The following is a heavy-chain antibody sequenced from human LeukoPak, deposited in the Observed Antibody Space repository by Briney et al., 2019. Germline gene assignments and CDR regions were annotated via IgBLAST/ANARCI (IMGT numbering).Heavy chain of an antibody. CDR2: ISSSSSYI. Sequence: GGSLRLSCAASGFTFSSYSMNWVRQAPGKGLEWVSSISSSSSYIYYADSVKGRFTISRDNAKNSLYLQMNSLRAEDTSVYYCARVTAAAGSYYFDYWGQGTLVTVSS. V-gene: IGHV3-21*01. CDR3: ARVTAAAGSYYFDY. D-gene: IGHD6-13*01. CDR1: GFTFSSYS. J-gene: IGHJ4*02.